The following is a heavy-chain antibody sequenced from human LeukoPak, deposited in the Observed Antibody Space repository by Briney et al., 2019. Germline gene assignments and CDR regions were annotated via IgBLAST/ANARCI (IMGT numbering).Heavy chain of an antibody. D-gene: IGHD3-22*01. CDR2: ISAYNGNT. V-gene: IGHV1-18*01. Sequence: ASVKVSCKASGYTFTSYGISWVRQAPGQGLEWMGWISAYNGNTSYAQKFQGRVTMTRDMSTSTVYMELSSLRSEDTAVYYCAREQAGYYDSSGYLDYWGQGTLVTVSS. CDR1: GYTFTSYG. CDR3: AREQAGYYDSSGYLDY. J-gene: IGHJ4*02.